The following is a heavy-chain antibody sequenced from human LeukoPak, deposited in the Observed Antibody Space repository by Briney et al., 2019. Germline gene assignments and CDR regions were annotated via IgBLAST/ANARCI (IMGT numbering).Heavy chain of an antibody. CDR2: IYTSGST. D-gene: IGHD3-3*01. J-gene: IGHJ4*02. CDR1: GGSISSGSYY. Sequence: SETLSLTCTVSGGSISSGSYYWSWIRQPAGKGLEWIGRIYTSGSTNYSPSLKSRVTISVDTSKNQFSLKLSFVTAADTAVYYCATYYDFWSGYYPFDYWGQGTLVTVSS. V-gene: IGHV4-61*02. CDR3: ATYYDFWSGYYPFDY.